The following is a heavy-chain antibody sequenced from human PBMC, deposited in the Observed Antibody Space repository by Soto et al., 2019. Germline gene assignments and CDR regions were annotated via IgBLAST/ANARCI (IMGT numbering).Heavy chain of an antibody. D-gene: IGHD1-7*01. Sequence: EVQLVESGGGLVQPGGSLRLSCAASEFTFSSYWMHWVRQTPGKGLVWVSRINSDGTIATYADSVKGRFTISRDNAENTLYLEMNSLRAEDTAVYYCARGRDGNYRFDYWGQGTLVTVSS. CDR2: INSDGTIA. CDR3: ARGRDGNYRFDY. CDR1: EFTFSSYW. V-gene: IGHV3-74*01. J-gene: IGHJ4*02.